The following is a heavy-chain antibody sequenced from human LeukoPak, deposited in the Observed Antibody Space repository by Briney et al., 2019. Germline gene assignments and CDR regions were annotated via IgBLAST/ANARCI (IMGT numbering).Heavy chain of an antibody. J-gene: IGHJ6*03. V-gene: IGHV4-39*01. CDR3: ARPSGAYCGGDCTNYYYYYMDV. CDR2: ICYSGST. D-gene: IGHD2-21*01. CDR1: GGSISSSSYY. Sequence: PSETLSLTXTVSGGSISSSSYYWGWIRQPPGKGLEWIGSICYSGSTYYNPSLKSRVTISVDTSKNQFSLKLSSVTAADTAVYYCARPSGAYCGGDCTNYYYYYMDVWGKGTTVTVSS.